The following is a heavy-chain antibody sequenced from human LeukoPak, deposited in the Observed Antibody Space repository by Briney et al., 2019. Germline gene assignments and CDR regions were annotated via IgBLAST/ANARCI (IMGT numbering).Heavy chain of an antibody. CDR1: GGNSINNYF. CDR2: MYTSGIT. D-gene: IGHD1-26*01. CDR3: ARETSTTYDRAIDI. V-gene: IGHV4-4*07. Sequence: SETLCLICTVSGGNSINNYFWSWIRQPPGKGLEWIGRMYTSGITNYSPSPKSRVTMSIDTSKNQISLNLTSVTAADTAMYYCARETSTTYDRAIDIWGQGTMVTVSS. J-gene: IGHJ3*02.